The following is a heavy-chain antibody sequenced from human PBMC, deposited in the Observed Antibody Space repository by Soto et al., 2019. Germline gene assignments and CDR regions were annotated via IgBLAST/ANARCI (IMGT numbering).Heavy chain of an antibody. CDR2: INHSGST. V-gene: IGHV4-34*01. D-gene: IGHD6-13*01. J-gene: IGHJ6*02. Sequence: PSETLSLTCAVYGGSFSGYYWSWIRQPPGKGLEWIGEINHSGSTNYNPSLKSRVTISVDTSKNQFSLKLSSVTAEDTAVYYCARDEAAAGTYYYYGMDVWGQGTTVTVSS. CDR1: GGSFSGYY. CDR3: ARDEAAAGTYYYYGMDV.